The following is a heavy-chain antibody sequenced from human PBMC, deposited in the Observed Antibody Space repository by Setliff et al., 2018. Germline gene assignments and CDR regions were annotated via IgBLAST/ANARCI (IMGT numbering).Heavy chain of an antibody. CDR2: INPNSGGT. Sequence: ASVKVSCKASGYTFNGYYMHWVRQAPGQGLEWMGWINPNSGGTNYAQQFQGRVTMTRDTAINTVHMELSRLRSDDTAIYYCASPSDSGDYFYYYYMDVWGKGTTVTVSS. CDR3: ASPSDSGDYFYYYYMDV. D-gene: IGHD3-22*01. J-gene: IGHJ6*03. CDR1: GYTFNGYY. V-gene: IGHV1-2*02.